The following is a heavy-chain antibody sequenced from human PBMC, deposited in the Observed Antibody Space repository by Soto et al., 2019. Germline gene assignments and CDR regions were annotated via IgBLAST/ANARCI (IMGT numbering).Heavy chain of an antibody. D-gene: IGHD6-6*01. CDR2: IYNGGGT. CDR3: ASTRGSSYDY. V-gene: IGHV3-53*02. CDR1: GFTVSGNY. J-gene: IGHJ4*02. Sequence: EVQLVETGGGLIQPGGSLRLSCAASGFTVSGNYMSWVRQAPGKGLEWASVIYNGGGTYYADSVKGRFTISRDNSKNTLYLHMNSLRAEDTAVYYCASTRGSSYDYWGQGTLVTVSS.